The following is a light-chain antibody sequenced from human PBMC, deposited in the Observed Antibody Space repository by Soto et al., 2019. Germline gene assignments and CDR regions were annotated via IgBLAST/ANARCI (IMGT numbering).Light chain of an antibody. J-gene: IGKJ1*01. V-gene: IGKV1-27*01. Sequence: DIQMTQSPSSLSASVGDRVTITCRASQGISNYLAWYQQQPGKVPKLLIYVASTLQSGVPSRFSGSGSGTDFTLAISSLQPEDVATYYCQKYNSAPWTFGQGTKVEIK. CDR1: QGISNY. CDR3: QKYNSAPWT. CDR2: VAS.